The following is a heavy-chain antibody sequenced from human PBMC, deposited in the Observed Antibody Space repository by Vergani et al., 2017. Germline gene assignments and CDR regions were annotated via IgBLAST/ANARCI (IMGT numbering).Heavy chain of an antibody. CDR3: ARGLVVAAINWFYP. CDR2: ISSSGSTI. D-gene: IGHD2-15*01. V-gene: IGHV3-11*01. J-gene: IGHJ5*02. CDR1: GFTFSDYY. Sequence: QVQLVESGGGLVRPGGSLRLSCAASGFTFSDYYMSWIRQAPGKGLEWVSYISSSGSTIYYAVSVKGRFNISRDNAKNSLYLQMNSLRAEDTAVYYCARGLVVAAINWFYPWGQGTLVTVSS.